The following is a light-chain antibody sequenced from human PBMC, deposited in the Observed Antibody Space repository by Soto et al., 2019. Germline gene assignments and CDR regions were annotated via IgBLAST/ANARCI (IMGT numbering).Light chain of an antibody. Sequence: DIQMTQSPSSLSASVGDRVTITCRASQSMSNYLHWYQQQPGKAPKLLIYAASALQTGVSSRFSGSGYGTDFALTISNLQPEDFATYFCQQLYSYPLTFGGGTTVEF. V-gene: IGKV1-17*02. CDR1: QSMSNY. CDR3: QQLYSYPLT. CDR2: AAS. J-gene: IGKJ4*01.